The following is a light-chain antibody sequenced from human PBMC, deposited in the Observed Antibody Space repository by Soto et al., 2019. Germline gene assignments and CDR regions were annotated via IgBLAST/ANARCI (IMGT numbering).Light chain of an antibody. V-gene: IGKV1-5*01. CDR2: DAS. J-gene: IGKJ4*01. Sequence: DIQMTQSTSTLSASVGDRVTITCRASQSISSWLAWYQQKPGKAPKLLIYDASSLESGVPSRFSGSGSGTEFTLTISSLQPDDFATYYCQQYNSYPLTFGGGTKVDI. CDR3: QQYNSYPLT. CDR1: QSISSW.